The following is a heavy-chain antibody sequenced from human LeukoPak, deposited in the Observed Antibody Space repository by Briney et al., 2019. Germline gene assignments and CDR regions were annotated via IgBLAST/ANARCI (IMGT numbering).Heavy chain of an antibody. CDR1: GFTFSSYA. V-gene: IGHV3-23*01. D-gene: IGHD6-6*01. CDR3: AKGVTSSSYSALHY. Sequence: PGGSLRLSCAASGFTFSSYAMNWVRQAPGKGLEWVSGFSGSGDNTHYADSVKGRFTISRDSSKNTLYLQMDTLRAEDAAIYYCAKGVTSSSYSALHYWGQGTLVTVSS. J-gene: IGHJ4*02. CDR2: FSGSGDNT.